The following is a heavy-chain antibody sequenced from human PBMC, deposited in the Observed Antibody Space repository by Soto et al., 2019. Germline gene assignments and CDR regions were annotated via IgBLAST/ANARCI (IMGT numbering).Heavy chain of an antibody. V-gene: IGHV1-69*02. D-gene: IGHD3-10*01. CDR3: ATNYGSGSTHFDY. J-gene: IGHJ4*02. Sequence: QVQLVQSGAEVKKPGSSVRVSCTASGDTFNFYTISWVRQVPGQGPEWMGRIIPMLGMSNYAQKFQRRVTIMADKSTSTVYMNLSGLTSEDTAVYYCATNYGSGSTHFDYWGQGTLVTVSS. CDR1: GDTFNFYT. CDR2: IIPMLGMS.